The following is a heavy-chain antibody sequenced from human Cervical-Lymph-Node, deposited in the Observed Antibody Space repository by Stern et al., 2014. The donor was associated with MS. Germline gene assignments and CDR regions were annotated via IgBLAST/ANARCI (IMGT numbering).Heavy chain of an antibody. V-gene: IGHV5-51*01. CDR1: GYSFISYS. CDR2: IYPGDSDT. Sequence: EVQLVXXGAEVKKPGESLKISCKGSGYSFISYSIGWVRQMPGKGLEWMAIIYPGDSDTRYSPSFRGQVTISADKSNGTAYLQWSSLKASDTAMYYCVRQYSGYEWAYYFDFWGQGTLVTVSS. CDR3: VRQYSGYEWAYYFDF. J-gene: IGHJ4*02. D-gene: IGHD5-12*01.